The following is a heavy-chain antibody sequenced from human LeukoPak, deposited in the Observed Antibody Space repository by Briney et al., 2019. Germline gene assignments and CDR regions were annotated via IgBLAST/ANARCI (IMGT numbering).Heavy chain of an antibody. D-gene: IGHD6-19*01. CDR1: SGSISSSNW. CDR3: AREGKLTGYFGGLGFNY. Sequence: SETLSLTCTVSSGSISSSNWWSWVRQPPGKGLEWIGEIYHSGSTNYNPSLKSRVTISVDKSKNQFSLKLTSVTAADTAVYYCAREGKLTGYFGGLGFNYWGQGILVTVSS. CDR2: IYHSGST. V-gene: IGHV4-4*02. J-gene: IGHJ4*02.